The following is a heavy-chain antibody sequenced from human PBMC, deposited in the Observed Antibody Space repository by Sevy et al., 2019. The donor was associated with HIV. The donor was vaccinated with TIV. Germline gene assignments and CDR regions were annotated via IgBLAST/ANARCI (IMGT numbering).Heavy chain of an antibody. Sequence: GGSLRLSCAASGFTFNTYDMHWVRQAPGKGLEWVALISYDGSNKYYADSVKGRFTMSRDNSKNTLYLQMNSLRVEDTAVYYCARDDLVGAMIGAFDIWGQGTMVTVSS. D-gene: IGHD1-26*01. J-gene: IGHJ3*02. CDR2: ISYDGSNK. V-gene: IGHV3-30*03. CDR3: ARDDLVGAMIGAFDI. CDR1: GFTFNTYD.